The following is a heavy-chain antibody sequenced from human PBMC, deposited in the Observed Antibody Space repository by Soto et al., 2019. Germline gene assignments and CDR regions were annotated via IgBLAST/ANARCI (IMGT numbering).Heavy chain of an antibody. CDR2: INPSGGST. D-gene: IGHD2-2*01. V-gene: IGHV1-46*03. CDR1: GYTCTSYY. CDR3: ATDIVVVPAATETAAFYT. J-gene: IGHJ6*02. Sequence: GASVKVSCKASGYTCTSYYMHCVRQAPGQGLEWMGIINPSGGSTSYAQKFQGRVTMTGDTSTSTVYMELSSLRSEDTAVYYCATDIVVVPAATETAAFYTWGQGTTVPVSS.